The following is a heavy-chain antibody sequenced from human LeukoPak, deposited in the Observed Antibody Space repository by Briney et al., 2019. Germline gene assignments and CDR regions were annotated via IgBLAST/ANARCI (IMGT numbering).Heavy chain of an antibody. D-gene: IGHD1-26*01. V-gene: IGHV4-4*07. CDR3: GRQGYTASYYFLDF. Sequence: SETLSLTCTVSSGSINSYYWGWVRQPPGKGLEWIGRIYTTEATQYNPSLKSRVTMSIDTSTNQFSLNLRSMTAADTAVYYCGRQGYTASYYFLDFWSQGTLV. J-gene: IGHJ4*02. CDR2: IYTTEAT. CDR1: SGSINSYY.